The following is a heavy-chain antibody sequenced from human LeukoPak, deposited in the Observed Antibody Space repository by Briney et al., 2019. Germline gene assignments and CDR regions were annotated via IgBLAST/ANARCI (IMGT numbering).Heavy chain of an antibody. V-gene: IGHV4-34*01. Sequence: SETLSLTCAVYGGSFSGNYWTLIRQTPGRGLEWIGESSPSCHITASNPSLKGPPTISVASSKKQFSLRLTSVTAADTGVYYCARVPDFIARPCDSWGPGTLVTVSS. D-gene: IGHD2-21*01. CDR1: GGSFSGNY. J-gene: IGHJ4*02. CDR2: SSPSCHIT. CDR3: ARVPDFIARPCDS.